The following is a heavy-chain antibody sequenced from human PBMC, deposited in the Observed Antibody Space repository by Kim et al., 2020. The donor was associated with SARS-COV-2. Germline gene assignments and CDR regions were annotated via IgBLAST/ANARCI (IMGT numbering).Heavy chain of an antibody. CDR2: ISSGGGDK. V-gene: IGHV3-11*01. J-gene: IGHJ5*02. CDR3: ARGLASNGYYVGFDP. CDR1: GFAFSDSY. Sequence: GGSLRLSCAASGFAFSDSYMGWVRQTPGRDLKWVAYISSGGGDKFYADSVRGRFTISRDNAAYSLYLHMSSLRGEDTAVYYCARGLASNGYYVGFDPWGQGTLVTVSS. D-gene: IGHD3-3*01.